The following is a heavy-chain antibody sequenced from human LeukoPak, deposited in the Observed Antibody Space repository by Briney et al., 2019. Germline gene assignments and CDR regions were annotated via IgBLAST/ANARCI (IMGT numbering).Heavy chain of an antibody. D-gene: IGHD3-22*01. CDR3: VRDRVDSSGYYYYYGLGV. V-gene: IGHV4-34*01. CDR1: GGSFSGYY. J-gene: IGHJ6*02. CDR2: INHSGST. Sequence: PSETLSLTCAVYGGSFSGYYWSWIRQPPGKGLEWIGEINHSGSTNYNPSLKSRVTISVDTSKNQFSLKLSSVTAADTAVYYCVRDRVDSSGYYYYYGLGVWGQGTTVTVSS.